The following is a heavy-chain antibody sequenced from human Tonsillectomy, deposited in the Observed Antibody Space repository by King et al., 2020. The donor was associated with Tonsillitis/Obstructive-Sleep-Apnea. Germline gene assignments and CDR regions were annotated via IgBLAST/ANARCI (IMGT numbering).Heavy chain of an antibody. V-gene: IGHV3-15*01. Sequence: ASGGGLVTPGGSLSLSCAASGFPFRNAWLSWVRQAPGTGLEWVGRIKSKTAGGTTDYAAPVKGRFTISRDDSKTTLYLQMNSLKTEDTAVYYCNTGGMIVKWVNWGQGTLVTVSS. CDR2: IKSKTAGGTT. CDR3: NTGGMIVKWVN. J-gene: IGHJ4*02. D-gene: IGHD3-22*01. CDR1: GFPFRNAW.